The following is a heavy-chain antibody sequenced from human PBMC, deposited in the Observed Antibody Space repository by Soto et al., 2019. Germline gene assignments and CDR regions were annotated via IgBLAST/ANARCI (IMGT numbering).Heavy chain of an antibody. V-gene: IGHV1-8*01. CDR2: MNPNSGNT. CDR3: ARGINYYDSGDDAFDI. J-gene: IGHJ3*02. D-gene: IGHD3-10*01. CDR1: GYTFTSYD. Sequence: QGQLVQSGAEVKKPGASVKVSCKASGYTFTSYDISWVRQATGQGLEWMGWMNPNSGNTGYAQKFQGRVTMTRNTSISTAYMELSSLRSEDTAVYYCARGINYYDSGDDAFDIWGQGTMVTVSS.